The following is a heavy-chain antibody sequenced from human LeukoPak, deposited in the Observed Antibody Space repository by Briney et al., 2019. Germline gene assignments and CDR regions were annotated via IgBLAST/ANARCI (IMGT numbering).Heavy chain of an antibody. D-gene: IGHD5-24*01. CDR2: ISSSGSTI. CDR3: ARDGSEMATIDY. Sequence: PGGSLRLSCAASGFTFSSYSMNWVRQAPGKGLEWVSYISSSGSTIYYADSVKGRFTISRDNAKNSLYLQMNSLRAEDTAVYYCARDGSEMATIDYWGQGTLVTVSS. V-gene: IGHV3-48*04. J-gene: IGHJ4*02. CDR1: GFTFSSYS.